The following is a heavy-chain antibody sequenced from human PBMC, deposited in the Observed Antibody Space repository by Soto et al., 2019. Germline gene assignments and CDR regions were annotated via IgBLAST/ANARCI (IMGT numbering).Heavy chain of an antibody. CDR1: GFTFSSYA. CDR3: AKWYGYDFWSGYYFDY. D-gene: IGHD3-3*01. Sequence: GSLRLSCAASGFTFSSYAMSWVRQAPGKGLEWVSAISGSGGSTYYADSVKGRFTISRDNSKNTLYLQMNSLRAEDTAVYYCAKWYGYDFWSGYYFDYWGQGTLVTVSS. J-gene: IGHJ4*02. V-gene: IGHV3-23*01. CDR2: ISGSGGST.